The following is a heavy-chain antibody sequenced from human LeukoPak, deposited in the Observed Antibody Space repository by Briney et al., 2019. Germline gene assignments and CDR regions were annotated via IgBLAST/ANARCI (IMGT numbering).Heavy chain of an antibody. CDR1: GFTFLNYA. J-gene: IGHJ4*02. D-gene: IGHD5-18*01. CDR3: AKTKRGYSYGYNDY. V-gene: IGHV3-23*01. Sequence: GGSLRLSCEASGFTFLNYAMSWVRQAPGKGLEGVSGISGRDDTTYYTDSPEGRTYYTNAREGRCTISGEKSQRPLYLQMNSLRAEDTAVYYCAKTKRGYSYGYNDYWGQGTLVTVSS. CDR2: ISGRDDTT.